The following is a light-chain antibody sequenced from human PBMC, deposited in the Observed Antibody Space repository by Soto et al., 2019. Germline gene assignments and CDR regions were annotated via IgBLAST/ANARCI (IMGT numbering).Light chain of an antibody. J-gene: IGLJ1*01. CDR3: SSYARSGTLYV. V-gene: IGLV2-14*01. CDR1: SSDVGAYNY. CDR2: EVS. Sequence: QSVLTQPASVSGSPGQSITISCAGTSSDVGAYNYVSWYQHHPGKAPKLIIYEVSIRPSGVSIRFSGSKSGSTASLAISGLQAEDEADYYCSSYARSGTLYVFGTGTKVPS.